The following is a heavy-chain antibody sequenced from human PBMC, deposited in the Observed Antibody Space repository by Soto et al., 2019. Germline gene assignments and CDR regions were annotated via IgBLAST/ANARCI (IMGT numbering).Heavy chain of an antibody. V-gene: IGHV6-1*01. CDR3: ARGGTSSGWSYYYYGMDV. CDR2: TYYRSKWYN. Sequence: SQTLSLTCVISGDSVSSNSAAWNWIRQSPSRGLEWLGRTYYRSKWYNDYAVSVKSRITNNPDTSKNQFSLQLNSVTPEDTAVYYCARGGTSSGWSYYYYGMDVWGQGTTVTVSS. J-gene: IGHJ6*02. D-gene: IGHD6-19*01. CDR1: GDSVSSNSAA.